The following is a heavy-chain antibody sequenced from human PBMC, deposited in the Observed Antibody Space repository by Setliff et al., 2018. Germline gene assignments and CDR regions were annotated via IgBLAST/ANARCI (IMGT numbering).Heavy chain of an antibody. Sequence: GASVKVSCKASGYIFTNYHIHWVRQAPGQGLEWMGWINPYSDDTHYAQNFQGRITITMDTSISTVYMELSSLRSDDTAVYYCARSNYDFWSGYPNWFDPWGQGSLVTV. J-gene: IGHJ5*02. CDR1: GYIFTNYH. CDR2: INPYSDDT. D-gene: IGHD3-3*01. V-gene: IGHV1-2*02. CDR3: ARSNYDFWSGYPNWFDP.